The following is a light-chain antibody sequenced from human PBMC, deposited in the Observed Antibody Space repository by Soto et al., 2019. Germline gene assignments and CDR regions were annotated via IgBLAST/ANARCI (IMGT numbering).Light chain of an antibody. CDR1: SSDVGSYNL. J-gene: IGLJ2*01. Sequence: QSVLTQPASVSGSPGQSITISCTGTSSDVGSYNLVSWYQQHPGKAPKLMIYEGSKRPSGVANRFSGSKSGNTASLTICGLQADDEADYYCCSYAGSSTLIFGGGTKLTVL. CDR3: CSYAGSSTLI. V-gene: IGLV2-23*01. CDR2: EGS.